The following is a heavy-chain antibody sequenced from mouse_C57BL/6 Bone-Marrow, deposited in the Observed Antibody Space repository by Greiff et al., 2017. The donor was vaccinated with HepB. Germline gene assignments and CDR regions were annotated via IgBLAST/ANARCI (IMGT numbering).Heavy chain of an antibody. CDR1: GFTFSDYY. Sequence: EVNLVESGGGLVQPGGSLKLSCAASGFTFSDYYMYWVRQTPEKRLEWVAYISNGGGSTYYPDTVKGRFTISRDNAKNTLYLQMSRLKSEDTAMYYCARLGRFAYWGQGTLVTVSA. D-gene: IGHD4-1*01. V-gene: IGHV5-12*01. CDR2: ISNGGGST. J-gene: IGHJ3*01. CDR3: ARLGRFAY.